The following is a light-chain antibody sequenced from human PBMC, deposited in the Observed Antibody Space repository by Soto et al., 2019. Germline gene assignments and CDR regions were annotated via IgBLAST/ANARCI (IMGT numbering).Light chain of an antibody. CDR1: DIGSKS. J-gene: IGLJ1*01. Sequence: SYELTQPPSVSVAPGQTAWITCGGNDIGSKSVQWYQQKPGQAPVLVVYDDHDRPSGIPERFSGSNSGKTATLTISRVEAGDEADYYCHVWDSSTDHYVFGTGTKVTVL. CDR2: DDH. CDR3: HVWDSSTDHYV. V-gene: IGLV3-21*02.